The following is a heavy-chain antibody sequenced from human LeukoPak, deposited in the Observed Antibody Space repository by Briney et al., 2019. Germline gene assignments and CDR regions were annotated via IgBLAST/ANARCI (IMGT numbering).Heavy chain of an antibody. J-gene: IGHJ4*02. Sequence: GSLRLSCAASGFTFSSYGMHWVRQAPGKGLEWVAVISYDGSNKYYADSVKGRFTISRDNSKNTLYLQMNSLRAEDTAVYYCAKEFERSFDYWGQGTLVTVFS. CDR3: AKEFERSFDY. CDR2: ISYDGSNK. D-gene: IGHD1-1*01. V-gene: IGHV3-30*18. CDR1: GFTFSSYG.